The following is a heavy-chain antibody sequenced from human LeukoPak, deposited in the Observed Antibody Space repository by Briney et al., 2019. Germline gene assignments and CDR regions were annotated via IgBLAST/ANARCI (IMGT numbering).Heavy chain of an antibody. D-gene: IGHD1-1*01. J-gene: IGHJ4*02. V-gene: IGHV3-21*01. Sequence: PGGSLRLSCAASGFTFSSYTMTWVRQAPGKGLEWVSSITSSSSYIYYADSGKGRFTISRDNAKNSLYLQMNSLRAEDTAVYYCARGNWNDAYYFDCWGQGTLVTVSS. CDR1: GFTFSSYT. CDR2: ITSSSSYI. CDR3: ARGNWNDAYYFDC.